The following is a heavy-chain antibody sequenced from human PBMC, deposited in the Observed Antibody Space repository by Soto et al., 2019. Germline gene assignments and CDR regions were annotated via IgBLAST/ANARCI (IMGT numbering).Heavy chain of an antibody. D-gene: IGHD2-2*01. V-gene: IGHV3-23*01. CDR2: ISGGSGDST. J-gene: IGHJ4*02. CDR3: AKNQPSWATRAAFDY. Sequence: GGSLRLSCSASGFTFSNYAMNWVRQAPGKGLEWVSGISGGSGDSTFYADSVKGRFIISRDNSKNTLHLQMNSLRTEDTAVYYCAKNQPSWATRAAFDYWGQGTLVTVSS. CDR1: GFTFSNYA.